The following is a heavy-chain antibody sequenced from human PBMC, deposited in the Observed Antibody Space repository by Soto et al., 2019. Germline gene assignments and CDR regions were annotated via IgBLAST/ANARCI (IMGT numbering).Heavy chain of an antibody. Sequence: QVHLVQSGAEVKKPGASVKVSCKGSGYAFTTYGITWVRQAPGQGLEWMGWISAHNGNTNYARKLQGRVTVTRDTSTSTAYMEPRSLRSDDTAVYYCARGRYGDYWGQGALVTVSS. CDR2: ISAHNGNT. D-gene: IGHD1-1*01. V-gene: IGHV1-18*01. CDR1: GYAFTTYG. CDR3: ARGRYGDY. J-gene: IGHJ4*02.